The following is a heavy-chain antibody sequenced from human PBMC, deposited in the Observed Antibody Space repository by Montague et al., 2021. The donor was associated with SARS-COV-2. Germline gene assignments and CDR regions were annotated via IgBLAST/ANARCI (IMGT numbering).Heavy chain of an antibody. CDR1: DGSFSYYS. Sequence: SETLSLTCAVYDGSFSYYSWTWIRQPPGKGLEWIGEINHRGSTNYNPSLKSRVTISVDTSKNQFSLKMTSVTAADTAVYYCARGGQHINMVVVVVTGGEYYFDFWGKGTLVAVSS. CDR2: INHRGST. V-gene: IGHV4-34*01. J-gene: IGHJ4*02. CDR3: ARGGQHINMVVVVVTGGEYYFDF. D-gene: IGHD3-22*01.